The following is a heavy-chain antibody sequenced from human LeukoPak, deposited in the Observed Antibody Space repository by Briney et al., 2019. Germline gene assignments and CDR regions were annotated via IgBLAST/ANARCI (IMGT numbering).Heavy chain of an antibody. CDR3: AKGADYSSASHFDS. Sequence: GGSLRLSCAASGFTFSSYAMSWVRQAPGKGLEWVSAVSDSGCATWYAESVKGRLTISRDNSKNTLYLQMNSLRTEDTAIYYCAKGADYSSASHFDSWGQGTLVTVSS. CDR2: VSDSGCAT. V-gene: IGHV3-23*01. J-gene: IGHJ4*02. CDR1: GFTFSSYA. D-gene: IGHD6-6*01.